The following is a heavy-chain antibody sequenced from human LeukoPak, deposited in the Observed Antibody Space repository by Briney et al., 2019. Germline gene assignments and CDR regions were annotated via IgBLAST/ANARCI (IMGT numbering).Heavy chain of an antibody. Sequence: ASVKVSCKASGYTFTSHDFNWVRQATGQGLEWMGWMNPNSGNTGYAQKFQGRVTMTRNTSKSTAYMELSSLRSDDTAVYYCARGPVAGTIDYWGQGTPVTVSS. CDR3: ARGPVAGTIDY. CDR2: MNPNSGNT. CDR1: GYTFTSHD. J-gene: IGHJ4*02. V-gene: IGHV1-8*01. D-gene: IGHD6-19*01.